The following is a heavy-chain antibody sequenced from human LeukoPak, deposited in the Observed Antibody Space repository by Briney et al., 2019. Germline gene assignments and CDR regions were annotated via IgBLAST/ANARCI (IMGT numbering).Heavy chain of an antibody. D-gene: IGHD3-16*01. Sequence: PSETLSLTCTVSGGSISSDRFYWTWVRQPAGKGLEWIGRIKSSNTNYNPSLKSRVSISLDTCTNQFSLKLSSLTAADTAVYYCARVPDWTYVPDYWGQGTLVTVSS. J-gene: IGHJ4*02. CDR2: IKSSNT. V-gene: IGHV4-61*02. CDR3: ARVPDWTYVPDY. CDR1: GGSISSDRFY.